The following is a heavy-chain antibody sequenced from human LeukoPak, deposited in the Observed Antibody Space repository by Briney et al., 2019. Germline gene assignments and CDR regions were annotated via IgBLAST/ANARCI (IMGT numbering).Heavy chain of an antibody. CDR2: FDPEDGET. CDR1: GGTFSSYA. J-gene: IGHJ6*02. D-gene: IGHD1-26*01. CDR3: ATHGPYRKNYYYYGMDV. Sequence: GASVKVSCKASGGTFSSYAISWVRQAPGKGLEWMGGFDPEDGETIYAQKFQGRVTMTEDTSTDTAYMELSSLRSEDTAVYYCATHGPYRKNYYYYGMDVWGQGTTVTVSS. V-gene: IGHV1-24*01.